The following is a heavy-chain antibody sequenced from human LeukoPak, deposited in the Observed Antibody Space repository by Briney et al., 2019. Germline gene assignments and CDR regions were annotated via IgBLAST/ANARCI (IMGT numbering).Heavy chain of an antibody. CDR2: IWYDGNNK. Sequence: GGSLRLSCAASGFTFSSYGMHWVRQAPGKGLEWVGVIWYDGNNKYYVDSVKGRFTISRDNSKNTLYLQMNSLRAEDTAVYYCARDHAFSPDYWGQGTLVTVSS. D-gene: IGHD2/OR15-2a*01. V-gene: IGHV3-33*01. CDR1: GFTFSSYG. J-gene: IGHJ4*02. CDR3: ARDHAFSPDY.